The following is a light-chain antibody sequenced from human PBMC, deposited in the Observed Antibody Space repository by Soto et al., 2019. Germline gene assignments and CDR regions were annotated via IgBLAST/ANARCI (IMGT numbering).Light chain of an antibody. J-gene: IGLJ1*01. CDR1: SSDVGGYIS. CDR2: EVS. CDR3: TSFTTTNTYV. Sequence: QSALTQPASVSGSPGQSITISCTGTSSDVGGYISVSWYQQHPGKAPKLMIYEVSNRPSGVSSRFSGSKSGNTASLTISGLQAEDEADYYCTSFTTTNTYVFGSGTKVTVL. V-gene: IGLV2-14*01.